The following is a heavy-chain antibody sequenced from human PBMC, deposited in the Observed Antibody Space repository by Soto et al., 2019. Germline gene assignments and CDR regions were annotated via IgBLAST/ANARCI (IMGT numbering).Heavy chain of an antibody. CDR1: GGSISTPSYY. D-gene: IGHD1-1*01. V-gene: IGHV4-39*01. Sequence: PSETLSLTCPVSGGSISTPSYYWGWIRQPPGKGLEWIGSIYYSGNTYYNPSLQSRVTISVDTSNNQFSLRLSSVTAADTAVYYCARLEKGRDFYYYYYMDVWGKGTTVTVSS. CDR3: ARLEKGRDFYYYYYMDV. CDR2: IYYSGNT. J-gene: IGHJ6*03.